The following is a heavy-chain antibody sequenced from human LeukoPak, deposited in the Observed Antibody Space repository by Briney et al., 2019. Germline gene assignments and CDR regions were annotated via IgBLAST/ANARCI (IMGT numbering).Heavy chain of an antibody. J-gene: IGHJ4*02. CDR2: IYYSGST. CDR3: ATSIAAAGPFDY. V-gene: IGHV4-30-4*01. CDR1: GGSISSGDYY. D-gene: IGHD6-13*01. Sequence: PSETLSLTCTVSGGSISSGDYYWSWIRQPPGKGLEWIGHIYYSGSTYYNPSLKSRVTISVDTSKNQFSLKLSSVTAADTAVYYCATSIAAAGPFDYWGQGTLVTVSS.